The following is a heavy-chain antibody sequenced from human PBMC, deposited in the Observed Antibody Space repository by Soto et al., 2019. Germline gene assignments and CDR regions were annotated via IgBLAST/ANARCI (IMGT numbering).Heavy chain of an antibody. J-gene: IGHJ6*02. V-gene: IGHV3-23*01. CDR3: LGDKYSYGFSLFLPPSMDV. D-gene: IGHD5-18*01. CDR1: GFTFSSYA. Sequence: GGSLRLSCAASGFTFSSYAMSWVRQAPGKGLEWVSAISGSGGSTYYADSVKGRFTISRDNSKNTLYLQMNSLRAEDTVVYYCLGDKYSYGFSLFLPPSMDVWGQGTTVTVSS. CDR2: ISGSGGST.